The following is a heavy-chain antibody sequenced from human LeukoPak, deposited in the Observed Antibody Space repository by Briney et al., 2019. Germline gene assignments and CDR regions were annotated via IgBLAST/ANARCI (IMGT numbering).Heavy chain of an antibody. CDR3: ARDIAAAGTGWFDP. CDR2: INPNSGGT. CDR1: GYTFTGYY. D-gene: IGHD6-13*01. V-gene: IGHV1-2*02. Sequence: ASVKVSCKASGYTFTGYYMHWVRQAPGQGPEWMGWINPNSGGTNYAQKFQGRVTMTRDTSISTAYMELSRLRSDDTAVYYCARDIAAAGTGWFDPWGQGTLVTVSS. J-gene: IGHJ5*02.